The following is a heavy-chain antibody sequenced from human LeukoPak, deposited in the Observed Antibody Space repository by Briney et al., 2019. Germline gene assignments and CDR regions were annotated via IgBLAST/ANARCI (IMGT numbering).Heavy chain of an antibody. V-gene: IGHV3-23*01. D-gene: IGHD3-10*01. CDR1: GFTFSSYG. CDR3: AKDLWVRGDFDY. CDR2: ISGSGGST. J-gene: IGHJ4*02. Sequence: GGTLRLSCAASGFTFSSYGMSWVRQAPGKGLEWVSAISGSGGSTYYADSVKGRFTISRDNSKNTLYLQMNSLRAEDTAVYYCAKDLWVRGDFDYWGQGTLVTVSS.